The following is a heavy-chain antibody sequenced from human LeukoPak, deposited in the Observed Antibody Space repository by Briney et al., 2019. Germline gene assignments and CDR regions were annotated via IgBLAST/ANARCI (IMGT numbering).Heavy chain of an antibody. CDR1: GLTFTSHG. Sequence: GGSLRLSCTTSGLTFTSHGFHWLRQVVGKRLEWVAFVRNDGSDTYHANSVKGRFSISRDDSKNTLYLQMNSLRAEDTAIYYRARDRGKDYFDSWGQGTQVIVSS. V-gene: IGHV3-30*02. J-gene: IGHJ4*02. D-gene: IGHD4-23*01. CDR3: ARDRGKDYFDS. CDR2: VRNDGSDT.